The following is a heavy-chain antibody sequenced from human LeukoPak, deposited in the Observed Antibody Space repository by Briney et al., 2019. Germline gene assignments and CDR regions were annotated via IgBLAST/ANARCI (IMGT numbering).Heavy chain of an antibody. V-gene: IGHV1-69*04. CDR3: ARGVTLNWFDP. J-gene: IGHJ5*02. CDR1: GGTFSSYA. CDR2: IIPILGIA. D-gene: IGHD3-16*02. Sequence: GASVKVSCKASGGTFSSYAISWVRQAPGQGLEWMGRIIPILGIANYAQKFQGRVTITADKSTSTAYMELSSLRSEDTAVYYCARGVTLNWFDPWGQGTLVTVSS.